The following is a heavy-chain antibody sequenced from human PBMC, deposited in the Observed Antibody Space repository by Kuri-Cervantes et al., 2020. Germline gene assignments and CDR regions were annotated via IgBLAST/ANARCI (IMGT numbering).Heavy chain of an antibody. V-gene: IGHV3-9*01. D-gene: IGHD2-15*01. CDR1: GFTFDDYA. CDR2: ISWNSGSI. J-gene: IGHJ5*02. Sequence: GGSLRLSCAASGFTFDDYAMHWVRQAPGKGLEWVSGISWNSGSIGYADSVKGRFTISRDNAKNSLYLQMNSRRAEDTAVYYCARARIEHIVVAVAAGGWFDPWGQGTLVTVSS. CDR3: ARARIEHIVVAVAAGGWFDP.